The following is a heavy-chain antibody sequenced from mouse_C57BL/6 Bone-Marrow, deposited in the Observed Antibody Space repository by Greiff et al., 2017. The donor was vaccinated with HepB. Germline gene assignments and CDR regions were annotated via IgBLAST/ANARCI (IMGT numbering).Heavy chain of an antibody. V-gene: IGHV1-55*01. D-gene: IGHD1-1*01. CDR2: IYPGSGST. CDR3: ARSRKSLYGSSFDY. J-gene: IGHJ2*01. Sequence: QVQLQQPGAELVKPGASVKMSCKASGYTFTSYWITWVKQRPGQGLEWIGDIYPGSGSTNYYEKFKSKATLTVDTSSSTAYMQLSSLTSEDSAVYYCARSRKSLYGSSFDYWGQGTTLTVSS. CDR1: GYTFTSYW.